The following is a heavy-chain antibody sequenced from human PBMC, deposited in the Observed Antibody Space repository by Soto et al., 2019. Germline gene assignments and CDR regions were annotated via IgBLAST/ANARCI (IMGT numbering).Heavy chain of an antibody. CDR2: ISWNSGSI. CDR1: GFTFDDHG. CDR3: VRDTSSGWHLKDH. D-gene: IGHD3-9*01. Sequence: EVDLVESGGGLAQPGRSLRLSCVASGFTFDDHGMHWVRQIPGRGLEWASGISWNSGSIGYAESVKGRFTIFRDNAKNSLYLEMISLRQEDTALYYCVRDTSSGWHLKDHWGQGVQVSVSS. J-gene: IGHJ4*02. V-gene: IGHV3-9*01.